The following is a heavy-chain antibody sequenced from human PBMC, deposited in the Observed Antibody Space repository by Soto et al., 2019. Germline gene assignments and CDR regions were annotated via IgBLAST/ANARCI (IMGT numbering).Heavy chain of an antibody. CDR3: AILYKDIVVVPAAIWFDP. D-gene: IGHD2-2*01. V-gene: IGHV4-61*08. Sequence: PSVPLCLPCSVSGGSVIGLGCYWSWIQQPPGKGLEWIGYIYYSGSTNYNPSLKSRVTISVDTSKNQFSLKLSSVTAADTAVYYCAILYKDIVVVPAAIWFDPWGQGTLVTVSS. J-gene: IGHJ5*02. CDR2: IYYSGST. CDR1: GGSVIGLGCY.